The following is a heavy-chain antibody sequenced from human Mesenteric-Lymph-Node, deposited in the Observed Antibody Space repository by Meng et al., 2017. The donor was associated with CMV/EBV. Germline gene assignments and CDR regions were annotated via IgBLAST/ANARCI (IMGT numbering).Heavy chain of an antibody. CDR2: IYYSGTT. V-gene: IGHV4-59*01. D-gene: IGHD3-10*01. CDR1: SGSINSYS. J-gene: IGHJ4*02. Sequence: SETLSLTCTVSSGSINSYSWSWLRQPPGKGLEWIGYIYYSGTTNYNPSLKSRVTISIDTSKNQFSLKLTSVAAADTAVYYCARDFRGLNYALDYWGQGTLVTVSS. CDR3: ARDFRGLNYALDY.